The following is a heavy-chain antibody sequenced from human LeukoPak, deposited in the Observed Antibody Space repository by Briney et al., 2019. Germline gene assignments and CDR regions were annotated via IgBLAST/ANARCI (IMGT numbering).Heavy chain of an antibody. V-gene: IGHV1-46*01. CDR2: INPGNGST. D-gene: IGHD5-24*01. J-gene: IGHJ3*01. CDR1: GYTFTNYY. CDR3: ARAEITSDGYNSAFDV. Sequence: ASVKVSCKASGYTFTNYYIHWVRQAPGQGLGWMRIINPGNGSTHYGQQFQGSVTMTSDMSTSTVYMELTSLRSEDTAVYYCARAEITSDGYNSAFDVWGQGTMVTVSS.